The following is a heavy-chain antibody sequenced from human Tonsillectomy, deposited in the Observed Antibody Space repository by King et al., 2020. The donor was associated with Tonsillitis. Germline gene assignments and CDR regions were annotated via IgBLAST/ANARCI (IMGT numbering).Heavy chain of an antibody. CDR1: GGSISSSSYY. J-gene: IGHJ4*02. CDR3: ARHEGDYHFDY. D-gene: IGHD3-16*01. Sequence: QLQESGPGLVKPSETLSLTCTVSGGSISSSSYYWGWIRQPPGKGLEWIGSIYYSGSTYYNPSLKSRVTISVDTSKNQFSLKLSSVTAADTAVYYCARHEGDYHFDYWGQGTLVTVSS. V-gene: IGHV4-39*01. CDR2: IYYSGST.